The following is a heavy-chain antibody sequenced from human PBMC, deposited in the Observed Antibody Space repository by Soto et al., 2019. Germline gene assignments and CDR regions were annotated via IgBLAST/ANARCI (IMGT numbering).Heavy chain of an antibody. D-gene: IGHD7-27*01. V-gene: IGHV4-4*02. CDR3: ARDTHWGLGV. CDR2: INHSGIT. CDR1: GDSISTDNW. J-gene: IGHJ4*02. Sequence: QVQLQESGPGLVKPSETLSLTCAVSGDSISTDNWWSWVRQPPGKGLEWIGEINHSGITNYNPSLKSRVTISAARSKNQLSLRLTSVTAADTAVYFCARDTHWGLGVWGQGILVIVSS.